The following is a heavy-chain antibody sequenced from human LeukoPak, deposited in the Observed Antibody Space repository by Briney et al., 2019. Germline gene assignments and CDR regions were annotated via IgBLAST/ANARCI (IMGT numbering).Heavy chain of an antibody. J-gene: IGHJ3*02. CDR3: ATYCSGGSCYSYAFDI. CDR2: IYSGGST. CDR1: GFTVSSNY. D-gene: IGHD2-15*01. V-gene: IGHV3-66*01. Sequence: PGGSLRLSCAASGFTVSSNYMSWVRQAPGKGLEWVSIIYSGGSTYYADSVKGRLTISRDNSKNTLYLQMNSLRAEDTAVYYCATYCSGGSCYSYAFDIWGQGTMVTVSS.